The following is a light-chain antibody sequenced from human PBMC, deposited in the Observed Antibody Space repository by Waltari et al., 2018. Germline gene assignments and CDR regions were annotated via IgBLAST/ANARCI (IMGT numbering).Light chain of an antibody. CDR1: QSVSSN. CDR2: GAS. J-gene: IGKJ1*01. V-gene: IGKV3-15*01. Sequence: EIVMTQSPATLSVSPGERATLSCRASQSVSSNLAWYQQKPGQAPRLLIYGASTRANGIPARFSGSGSGTEFTLTISSLQSEDFAVYYCHQYNNWPGTFGQGTKVEIK. CDR3: HQYNNWPGT.